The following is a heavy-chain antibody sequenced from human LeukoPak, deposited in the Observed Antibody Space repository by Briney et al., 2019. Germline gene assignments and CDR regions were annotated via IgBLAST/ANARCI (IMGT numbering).Heavy chain of an antibody. Sequence: SETLSLTCAVSGGSFSSYYWSWIRQPPGKELEWIGYIYYSGSTYYNPSLKSRVTISVDTSKNQFSLKLSFVTAADTAVYYRARALWFGDKPGLDYWGQGTLVTVSS. CDR1: GGSFSSYY. V-gene: IGHV4-59*08. CDR2: IYYSGST. D-gene: IGHD3-10*01. J-gene: IGHJ4*02. CDR3: ARALWFGDKPGLDY.